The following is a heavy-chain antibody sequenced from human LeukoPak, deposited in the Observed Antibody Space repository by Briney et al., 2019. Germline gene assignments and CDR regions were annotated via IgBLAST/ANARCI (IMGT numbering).Heavy chain of an antibody. D-gene: IGHD2-15*01. CDR2: IKSKVNGGTT. CDR1: GFTFSDAW. CDR3: TALGYPQYFHH. V-gene: IGHV3-15*01. J-gene: IGHJ4*02. Sequence: GGSLRLSCAPSGFTFSDAWMTWGRQAPGKGLEWVGRIKSKVNGGTTDYAAPVKGRFTISRDDSKNTLYFQMNSLKTEDTAVYYCTALGYPQYFHHWGQGTLVTVSS.